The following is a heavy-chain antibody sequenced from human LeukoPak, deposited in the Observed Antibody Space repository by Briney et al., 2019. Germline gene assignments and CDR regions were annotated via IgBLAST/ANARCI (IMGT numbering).Heavy chain of an antibody. CDR1: GFTFSSHW. CDR3: ARDLAYSRLDY. CDR2: INQDGSQK. D-gene: IGHD5-18*01. V-gene: IGHV3-7*01. J-gene: IGHJ4*02. Sequence: GGSLRLSCAGSGFTFSSHWIGWVRQAPGKGLEWVAHINQDGSQKYYVDSVEGRFTISRDNAENSLYLQMNSLRVEDTAFYYCARDLAYSRLDYWGQGMLVTVSS.